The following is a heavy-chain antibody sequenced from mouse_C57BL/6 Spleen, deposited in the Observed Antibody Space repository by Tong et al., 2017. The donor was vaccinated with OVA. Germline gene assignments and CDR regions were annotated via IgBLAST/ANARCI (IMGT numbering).Heavy chain of an antibody. CDR3: ARGSWFAY. CDR2: ISSGGSYT. J-gene: IGHJ3*01. V-gene: IGHV5-9-1*01. CDR1: GFTFSSYA. Sequence: SGFTFSSYAMSWVRQTPEKRLEWVATISSGGSYTYYPDSVKGRFTISRDNATHNLYLQLSSLKSEDTAMYYCARGSWFAYWDQGTLVTVSA.